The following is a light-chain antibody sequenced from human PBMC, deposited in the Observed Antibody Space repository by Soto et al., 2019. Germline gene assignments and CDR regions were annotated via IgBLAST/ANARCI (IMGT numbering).Light chain of an antibody. CDR3: QQFGSSIPHT. V-gene: IGKV3-20*01. Sequence: EIVMTQSPGTLSLSPGERATISCRASQVIGSRYLAWYHQTSGQAPRLLIYGASSRATGIPDRFSGSGSGTDFTLTISRLEPEDFGVYYCQQFGSSIPHTFGQGTKLEIK. CDR2: GAS. CDR1: QVIGSRY. J-gene: IGKJ2*01.